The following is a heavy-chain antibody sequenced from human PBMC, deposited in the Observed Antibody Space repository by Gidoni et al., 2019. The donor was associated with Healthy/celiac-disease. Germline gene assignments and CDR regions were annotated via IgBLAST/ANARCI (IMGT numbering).Heavy chain of an antibody. V-gene: IGHV3-9*01. Sequence: EVQLVESGGGLVQPGRSLRLSCAASGFTFDDYAMHWVRQAPGKGLEWVSGISWNSGSIGYADSVKGRFTISRDNAKNSLYLQMNSLRAEDTALYYCAKESPPSYYYYGMDVWGQGTTVTVSS. CDR1: GFTFDDYA. J-gene: IGHJ6*02. CDR3: AKESPPSYYYYGMDV. CDR2: ISWNSGSI.